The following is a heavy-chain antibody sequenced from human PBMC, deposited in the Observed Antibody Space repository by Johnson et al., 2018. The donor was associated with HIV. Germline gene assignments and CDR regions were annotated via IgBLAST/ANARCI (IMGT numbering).Heavy chain of an antibody. CDR3: ARDRGLDAFDI. CDR1: GFTFSSYW. CDR2: IKQDGSEK. Sequence: VQLVESGGGVVQPGGSLRLSCAASGFTFSSYWMSWVRQAPGKGLEWVANIKQDGSEKYYVDSVKGRFTISRDNSKNTVYLQMNSLRGEDTAVYYCARDRGLDAFDIWGQGTMVTVSS. D-gene: IGHD3-10*01. V-gene: IGHV3-7*01. J-gene: IGHJ3*02.